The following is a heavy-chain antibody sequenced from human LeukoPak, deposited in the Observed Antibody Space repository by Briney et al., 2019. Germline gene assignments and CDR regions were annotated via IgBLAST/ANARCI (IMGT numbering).Heavy chain of an antibody. CDR2: INHSGST. CDR1: GGSFSGYY. CDR3: ARGLSVYYYGSGSYYY. J-gene: IGHJ4*02. Sequence: ASETLSLTCAVYGGSFSGYYRSWIRQPPGKGLEGIGKINHSGSTNYNPSLKSRVTISVDTSKNQFSLKLSSVTAADTAVYYCARGLSVYYYGSGSYYYWGQGTLVTVSS. D-gene: IGHD3-10*01. V-gene: IGHV4-34*01.